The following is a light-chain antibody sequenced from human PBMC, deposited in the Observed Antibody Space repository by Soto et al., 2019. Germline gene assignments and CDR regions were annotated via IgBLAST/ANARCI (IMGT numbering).Light chain of an antibody. CDR2: AAS. CDR3: QQRNSYPRT. V-gene: IGKV1-9*01. CDR1: QDISSL. J-gene: IGKJ2*01. Sequence: IQLTQSPSSLSACVGDRVTITGRASQDISSLLAWYQQKPGKAPNLLISAASTLQSGVPSRFSGSGSETEFTLTITSLQPEDSATYYCQQRNSYPRTFGQGTKVDI.